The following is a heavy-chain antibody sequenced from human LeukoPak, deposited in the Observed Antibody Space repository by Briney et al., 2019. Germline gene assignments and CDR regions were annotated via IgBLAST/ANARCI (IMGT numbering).Heavy chain of an antibody. CDR1: GFTVSSNY. V-gene: IGHV3-53*01. CDR3: VFPCGSYPDDFDY. D-gene: IGHD1-26*01. CDR2: IYSGGST. Sequence: GGSLRLSCAASGFTVSSNYMSWVRQAPGKGLEWVAVIYSGGSTYYADSVKGRFTISRDNSKNTLYLQMNSLRAEDTAVYYCVFPCGSYPDDFDYWGQGTLVTVSS. J-gene: IGHJ4*02.